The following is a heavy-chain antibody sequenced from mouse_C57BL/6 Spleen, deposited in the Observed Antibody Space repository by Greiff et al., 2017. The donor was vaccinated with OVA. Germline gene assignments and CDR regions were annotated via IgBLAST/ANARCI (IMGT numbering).Heavy chain of an antibody. CDR3: AREDYYGSSAMDY. Sequence: QVQLQQSGAELVRPGTSVKMSCKASGYTFTNYWIGWAKQRPGHGLEWIGDIYPGGGYTNYNEKFKGKATLTADKSSSTAYMQFSSLTSEDSAIYYCAREDYYGSSAMDYWGQGTSVTVSS. CDR2: IYPGGGYT. V-gene: IGHV1-63*01. J-gene: IGHJ4*01. CDR1: GYTFTNYW. D-gene: IGHD1-1*01.